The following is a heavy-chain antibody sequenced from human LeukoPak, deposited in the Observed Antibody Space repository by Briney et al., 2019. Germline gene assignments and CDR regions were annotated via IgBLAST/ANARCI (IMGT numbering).Heavy chain of an antibody. J-gene: IGHJ4*02. CDR1: GFTFSSYA. CDR3: ARVQLWGILTSYSGYFDY. V-gene: IGHV3-20*04. D-gene: IGHD3-9*01. Sequence: PGGSLRLSCAASGFTFSSYAMSWVRQAPGKGLEWVSGINWNGGSTGYADSVKGRFTISRDNAKNSLYLQMNSLRAEDTALYYCARVQLWGILTSYSGYFDYWGQGTLVTVSS. CDR2: INWNGGST.